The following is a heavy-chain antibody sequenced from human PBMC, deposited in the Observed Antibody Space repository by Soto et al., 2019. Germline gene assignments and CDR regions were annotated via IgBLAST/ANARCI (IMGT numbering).Heavy chain of an antibody. CDR2: IDPSDSYT. D-gene: IGHD3-10*01. CDR1: GYSFTSYW. CDR3: ARHLEDYYGSGSYYYYYYGMDV. J-gene: IGHJ6*02. Sequence: PGESLKISCKGSGYSFTSYWISWVRQMPGKGLEWMGRIDPSDSYTNYSPSFQGHVTISADKSISTAYLQWSSLKASDTAMYYCARHLEDYYGSGSYYYYYYGMDVRGQGTTVTVS. V-gene: IGHV5-10-1*01.